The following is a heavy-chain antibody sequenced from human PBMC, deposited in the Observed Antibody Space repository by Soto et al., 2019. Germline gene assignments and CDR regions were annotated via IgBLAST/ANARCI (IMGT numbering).Heavy chain of an antibody. J-gene: IGHJ3*02. CDR1: GFTVSSNY. CDR3: AREGSTQDAFDI. D-gene: IGHD2-2*01. V-gene: IGHV3-53*01. CDR2: IYSGGST. Sequence: GGSLRLSCAASGFTVSSNYMSWVRQAPGKGLEWVSVIYSGGSTYYADSVKGRFTISRDNSKNTLYLQMNGLRAEDTAVYYCAREGSTQDAFDIWGQGTMVTVSS.